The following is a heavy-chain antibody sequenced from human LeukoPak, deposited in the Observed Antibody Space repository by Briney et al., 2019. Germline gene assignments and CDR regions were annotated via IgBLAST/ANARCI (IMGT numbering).Heavy chain of an antibody. CDR3: ARGDICYDSSGYYGFDY. CDR1: GFTVSSNY. Sequence: GGSLRLSCAASGFTVSSNYMSWVRQAPGKGLEWVSVIYSGGSTYYADSVKGRFTISRDNSKNTLYLQMNSLRAEDTAVYYCARGDICYDSSGYYGFDYWGQGTLVTVSS. D-gene: IGHD3-22*01. J-gene: IGHJ4*02. V-gene: IGHV3-66*01. CDR2: IYSGGST.